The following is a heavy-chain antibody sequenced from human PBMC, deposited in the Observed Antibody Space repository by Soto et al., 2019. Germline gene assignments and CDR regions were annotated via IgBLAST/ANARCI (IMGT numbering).Heavy chain of an antibody. V-gene: IGHV1-3*04. D-gene: IGHD6-6*01. Sequence: GASVKVSCKASGYNFSNYALYYLRQAPGQSLKWLGWLHTGTSSTKYSQKFQSRLTITRDTSANAAYMELTSLRSEDTAVYYCARESRDFVLWVDSWGQGTLVTVSS. J-gene: IGHJ5*01. CDR1: GYNFSNYA. CDR3: ARESRDFVLWVDS. CDR2: LHTGTSST.